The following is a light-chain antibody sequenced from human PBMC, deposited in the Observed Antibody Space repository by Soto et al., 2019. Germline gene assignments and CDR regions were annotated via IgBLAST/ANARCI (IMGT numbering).Light chain of an antibody. J-gene: IGKJ4*01. Sequence: DIVMTQSPDSLAVSLGERATINCKSSQSVLYSSNNKNYLAWYQQKPGQPPKLLIYWASTRESGVPDRFSGSGSGVDFTLTISSLQAEDVAVYYCQQYYTTPLSFGGGTKVEI. CDR3: QQYYTTPLS. CDR2: WAS. V-gene: IGKV4-1*01. CDR1: QSVLYSSNNKNY.